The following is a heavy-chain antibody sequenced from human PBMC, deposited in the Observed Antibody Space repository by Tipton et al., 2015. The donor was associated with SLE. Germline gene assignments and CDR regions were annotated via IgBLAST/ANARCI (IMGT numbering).Heavy chain of an antibody. Sequence: TLSLTCTVSGGSISSSSYYWGWIRQPPGKGLEWIGSIYYSGSTNYNPSLKSRVTISVDTSKNQFSLKLSSVTAADTAVYYCARLGITMVQGGRHWYFDLWGRGTLVTVSS. CDR3: ARLGITMVQGGRHWYFDL. CDR2: IYYSGST. V-gene: IGHV4-39*07. D-gene: IGHD3-10*01. J-gene: IGHJ2*01. CDR1: GGSISSSSYY.